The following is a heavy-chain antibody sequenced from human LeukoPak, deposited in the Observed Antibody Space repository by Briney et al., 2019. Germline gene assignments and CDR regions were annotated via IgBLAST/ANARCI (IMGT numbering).Heavy chain of an antibody. J-gene: IGHJ5*02. Sequence: GGSLRLSCAASGFTFSSYAMHWVRQAPGKGLEWVAVISYDGSNKYYADSVKGRFTISRDNSKNTLYLQMNSLRAEDTAVYYCARDGAMIVVVYRFDPWGQGTLVTVSS. CDR1: GFTFSSYA. CDR3: ARDGAMIVVVYRFDP. D-gene: IGHD3-22*01. V-gene: IGHV3-30*01. CDR2: ISYDGSNK.